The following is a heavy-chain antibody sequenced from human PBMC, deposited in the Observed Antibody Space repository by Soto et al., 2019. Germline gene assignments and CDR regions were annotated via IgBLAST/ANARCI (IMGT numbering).Heavy chain of an antibody. CDR3: ARAPAPLYSSSWYYFDY. CDR2: INAGNGNT. D-gene: IGHD6-13*01. Sequence: ASVKVSCKASGYTFTSYAMHWVCQAPGQRLEWMGWINAGNGNTKYSQKFQGRVTITRDTSASTAYMELSSLRSEDTAVYYCARAPAPLYSSSWYYFDYWGQGTLVTVS. V-gene: IGHV1-3*01. J-gene: IGHJ4*02. CDR1: GYTFTSYA.